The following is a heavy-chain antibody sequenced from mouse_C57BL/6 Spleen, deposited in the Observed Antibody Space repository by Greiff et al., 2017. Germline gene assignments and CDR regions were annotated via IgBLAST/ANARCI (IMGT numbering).Heavy chain of an antibody. Sequence: QVQLKQPGAELVKPGASVKLSCKASGYTFTSYWMQWVKQRPGQGLEWIGEIDPSDSYTNYNQKFKGKATLTVDTSSSTAYMQLSSLTSEDSAVYYCASYGSSSLYYFDYWGQGTTLTVSS. CDR2: IDPSDSYT. J-gene: IGHJ2*01. V-gene: IGHV1-50*01. CDR3: ASYGSSSLYYFDY. CDR1: GYTFTSYW. D-gene: IGHD1-1*01.